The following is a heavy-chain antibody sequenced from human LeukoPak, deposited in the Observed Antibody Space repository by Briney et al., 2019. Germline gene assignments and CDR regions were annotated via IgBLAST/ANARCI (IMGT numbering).Heavy chain of an antibody. V-gene: IGHV4-39*01. J-gene: IGHJ4*02. CDR3: AGQGPRGATTFFDY. D-gene: IGHD1-26*01. CDR1: GGSISSSSYY. Sequence: SETLSLTCTVSGGSISSSSYYWGWIRQPPGKGLEWIGSIYYSGSTYYNPSLKSRVTISVDTSKNQFSLKLSSVTAAGTAVYYCAGQGPRGATTFFDYWGQGTLVTVSS. CDR2: IYYSGST.